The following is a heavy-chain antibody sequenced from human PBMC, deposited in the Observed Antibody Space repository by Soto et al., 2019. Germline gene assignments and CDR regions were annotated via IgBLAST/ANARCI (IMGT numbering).Heavy chain of an antibody. CDR1: GDSINSDNYY. CDR3: ARLEGLATISYYFDY. Sequence: QLQLQESGPGLVKPSETLSLTCSVSGDSINSDNYYWGWIRQPPGKGLEWIGSIYYRGNTYYNPSLKGRVTISLDKSKSQFSLKLNSVTAADSAVYFCARLEGLATISYYFDYWGQGTLVNVSS. J-gene: IGHJ4*02. V-gene: IGHV4-39*01. D-gene: IGHD3-9*01. CDR2: IYYRGNT.